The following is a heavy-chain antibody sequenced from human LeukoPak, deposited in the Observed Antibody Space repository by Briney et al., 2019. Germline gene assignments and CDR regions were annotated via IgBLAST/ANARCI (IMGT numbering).Heavy chain of an antibody. V-gene: IGHV3-7*03. J-gene: IGHJ4*02. CDR2: IKQDGSEK. CDR3: ARDRGYCTSTSCPLFDY. Sequence: GGSLRLSCAASGFTFSSYWMSWVRQAPGKGLEWVANIKQDGSEKYYVDSVKGRFTISRDNAKNSLYLQTNSLRADDTAVYYCARDRGYCTSTSCPLFDYWGQGTRVTVSS. CDR1: GFTFSSYW. D-gene: IGHD2-2*01.